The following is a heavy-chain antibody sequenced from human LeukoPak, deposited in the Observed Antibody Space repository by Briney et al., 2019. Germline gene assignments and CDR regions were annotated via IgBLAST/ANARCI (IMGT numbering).Heavy chain of an antibody. CDR1: GFTVSSNY. D-gene: IGHD6-6*01. V-gene: IGHV3-66*01. J-gene: IGHJ4*02. CDR2: IYSGDNT. CDR3: ARGKGSSSPYYFDY. Sequence: PGGSLRLSCAASGFTVSSNYMSWVRQAPGKGLEWVSIIYSGDNTYYADSVKGRFTISRDNSKNTLYLQMNSLRAKDTAVYYCARGKGSSSPYYFDYWGQGTLVTVSS.